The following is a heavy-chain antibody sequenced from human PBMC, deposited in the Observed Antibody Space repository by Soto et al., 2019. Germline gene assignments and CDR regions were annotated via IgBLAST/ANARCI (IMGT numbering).Heavy chain of an antibody. CDR1: GYTFTSYG. V-gene: IGHV1-18*04. CDR2: ISAYNGNT. Sequence: QVQLVQSGAEVKKPGASVKVSCKASGYTFTSYGISWVRQAPGQGLEWMGWISAYNGNTNYAQKLQGRVTMTTDTSTITASMELRSLRSDDTAVYYCARDRVSAAAGTRYGWFAPWGQGTLVTVSS. CDR3: ARDRVSAAAGTRYGWFAP. D-gene: IGHD6-13*01. J-gene: IGHJ5*02.